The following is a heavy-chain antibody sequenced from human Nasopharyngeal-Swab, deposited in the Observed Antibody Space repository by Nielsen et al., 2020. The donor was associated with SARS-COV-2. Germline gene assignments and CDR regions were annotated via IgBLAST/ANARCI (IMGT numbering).Heavy chain of an antibody. Sequence: VRQAPEKGLEWVSAISGSGGSTYYADSVKGRFTISRDNSKNTLYLQMNSLRAEDTAVYYCAKMAGRGYSYGDFEGYFDYWGQGTLVTVSS. CDR3: AKMAGRGYSYGDFEGYFDY. CDR2: ISGSGGST. J-gene: IGHJ4*02. V-gene: IGHV3-23*01. D-gene: IGHD5-18*01.